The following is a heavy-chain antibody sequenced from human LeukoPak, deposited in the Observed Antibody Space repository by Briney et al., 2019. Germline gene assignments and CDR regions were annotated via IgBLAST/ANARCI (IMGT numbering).Heavy chain of an antibody. D-gene: IGHD6-19*01. V-gene: IGHV3-7*03. CDR2: INHNGNVN. J-gene: IGHJ6*02. Sequence: GESLRLSCAASGFTFSSYWMNWARQAPGKGLEWVASINHNGNVNYYVDSVKGRFTISRDNAKNSLYLQMSNLRAEDTAVYYCARDLYSSGWYYYYGMDVWGQGTTVTVSS. CDR1: GFTFSSYW. CDR3: ARDLYSSGWYYYYGMDV.